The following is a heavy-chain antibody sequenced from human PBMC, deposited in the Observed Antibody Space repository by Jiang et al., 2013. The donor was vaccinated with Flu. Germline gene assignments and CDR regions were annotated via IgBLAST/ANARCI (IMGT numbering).Heavy chain of an antibody. Sequence: RSLRLSCAASGFTFSSYAMHWVRQAPGKGLEWVAVISYDGSNKYYADSVKGRFTISRDNSKNTLYLQMNSLRAEDTAVYYCARASYARTPQITMVRGDYFDYWGQGTLVTVSS. J-gene: IGHJ4*02. CDR1: GFTFSSYA. CDR2: ISYDGSNK. V-gene: IGHV3-30-3*01. D-gene: IGHD3-10*01. CDR3: ARASYARTPQITMVRGDYFDY.